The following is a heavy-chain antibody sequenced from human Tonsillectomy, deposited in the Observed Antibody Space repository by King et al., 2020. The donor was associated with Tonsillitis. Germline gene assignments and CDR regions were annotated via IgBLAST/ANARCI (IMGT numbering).Heavy chain of an antibody. Sequence: QLQESGPGLVKPSETLSLTCTVSGGSISSYYWSWIRQPPGKGLEWIGYIYYSGSTNYNPSLKSRVTISVDTSKNQFSLKLSSVTAADTAVYYCARHYLAVAGFVRFDPWGQGTLVTVSS. V-gene: IGHV4-59*08. CDR1: GGSISSYY. CDR2: IYYSGST. J-gene: IGHJ5*02. D-gene: IGHD6-19*01. CDR3: ARHYLAVAGFVRFDP.